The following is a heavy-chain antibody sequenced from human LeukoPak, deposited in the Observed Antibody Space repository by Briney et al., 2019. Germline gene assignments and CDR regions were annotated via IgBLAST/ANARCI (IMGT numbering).Heavy chain of an antibody. D-gene: IGHD3-9*01. J-gene: IGHJ5*02. CDR1: GYTFTSYD. V-gene: IGHV1-8*01. CDR2: MNPNSGNT. CDR3: ARGFTDILTGYYKTGQGATRWYNWFDP. Sequence: GASVKVSCKASGYTFTSYDINWVRQATGQGLEWMGWMNPNSGNTGYAQKFQGRVTMTRNTSISTAYMELSSLRSEDTAVYYCARGFTDILTGYYKTGQGATRWYNWFDPWGQGTLVTVSS.